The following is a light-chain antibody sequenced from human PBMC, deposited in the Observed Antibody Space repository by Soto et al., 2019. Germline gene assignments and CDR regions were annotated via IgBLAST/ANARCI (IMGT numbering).Light chain of an antibody. CDR2: GAS. CDR1: QSVGSSY. CDR3: AQCGSSGT. V-gene: IGKV3-20*01. Sequence: ATVSVTPREDATLHSRASQSVGSSYLAWYQQQPGQAPRLLIYGASNRATGIPDRFSGSGSGTDFTLTFCRQAPEGFVVKYGAQCGSSGTSAQGTKV. J-gene: IGKJ1*01.